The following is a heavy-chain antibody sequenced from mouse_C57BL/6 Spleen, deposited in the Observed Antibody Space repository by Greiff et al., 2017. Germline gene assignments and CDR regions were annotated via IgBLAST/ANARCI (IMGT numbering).Heavy chain of an antibody. V-gene: IGHV1-81*01. D-gene: IGHD1-1*01. CDR1: GYTFTSYG. Sequence: VQLQQSGAELARPGASVKLSCKASGYTFTSYGISWVKQRTGQGLEWIGEIYPRSGNTYYNEKFKGKATLTADKSSSTAYMELRSLTSEDSAVYFCARYGPYYYGSSYVDYWGQGTTLTVSS. CDR3: ARYGPYYYGSSYVDY. CDR2: IYPRSGNT. J-gene: IGHJ2*01.